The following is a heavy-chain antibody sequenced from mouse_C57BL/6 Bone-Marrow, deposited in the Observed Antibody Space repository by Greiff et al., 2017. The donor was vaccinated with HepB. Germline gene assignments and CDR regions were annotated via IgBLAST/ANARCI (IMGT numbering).Heavy chain of an antibody. CDR2: ISGGGGNT. V-gene: IGHV5-9*01. J-gene: IGHJ1*03. D-gene: IGHD1-1*01. CDR3: ARRSSYGYFDV. Sequence: DVQLVESGGGLVKPGGSLKLSCAASGFTFSSYTMSWVRQTPEKRLEWVATISGGGGNTYYPDSVKGRFTISRDNAMNTLYLQMSSLRSEDTALYYCARRSSYGYFDVWGTGTTVTVSS. CDR1: GFTFSSYT.